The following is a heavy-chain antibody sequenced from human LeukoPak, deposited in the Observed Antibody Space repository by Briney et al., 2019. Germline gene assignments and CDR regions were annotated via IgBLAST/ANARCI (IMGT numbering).Heavy chain of an antibody. CDR1: GFTFSTYT. CDR3: AKDFGRNLGGPGY. Sequence: GGSLRLSCAASGFTFSTYTMAWVRQAPGGGLEWVSGISGDGYSTYYADSVKGRFAISRDNSKSTLYLQMNSLRAEDTAVYYCAKDFGRNLGGPGYWGRGTRVTVSS. V-gene: IGHV3-23*01. J-gene: IGHJ4*02. CDR2: ISGDGYST. D-gene: IGHD3-10*01.